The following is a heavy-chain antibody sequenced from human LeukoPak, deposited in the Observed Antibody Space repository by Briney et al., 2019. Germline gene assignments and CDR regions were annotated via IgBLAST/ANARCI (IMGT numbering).Heavy chain of an antibody. CDR3: AKTPVCDWGVSDS. CDR1: GFPFSSYA. Sequence: GGSLRLSCAASGFPFSSYAMSWVRQAPGKGLEWVSAISGSGSTTYYADSVKGRFTISRDHSKNTLFLQMNSLRAEDTAEYYCAKTPVCDWGVSDSWGQGTLITVSS. J-gene: IGHJ4*02. D-gene: IGHD2-21*01. CDR2: ISGSGSTT. V-gene: IGHV3-23*01.